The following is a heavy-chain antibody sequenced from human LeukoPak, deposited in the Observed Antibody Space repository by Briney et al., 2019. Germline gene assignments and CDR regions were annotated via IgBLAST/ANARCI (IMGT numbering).Heavy chain of an antibody. V-gene: IGHV3-21*01. Sequence: GGSLRLSCAASGFSFSSYSMIWVRQAPGRGPEWVSSISSGSSYLYYAASVKGRFTISRDNAKNSLFLQMNNLRAEDTAVYYCARDNDCGDYEGVDAFDVWGQGTMVTVSS. J-gene: IGHJ3*01. CDR3: ARDNDCGDYEGVDAFDV. D-gene: IGHD4-17*01. CDR1: GFSFSSYS. CDR2: ISSGSSYL.